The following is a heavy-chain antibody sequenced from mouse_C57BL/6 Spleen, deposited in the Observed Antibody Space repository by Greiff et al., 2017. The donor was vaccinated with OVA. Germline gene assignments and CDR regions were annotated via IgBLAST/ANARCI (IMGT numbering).Heavy chain of an antibody. V-gene: IGHV1-42*01. Sequence: VQLKESGPELVKPGASVKISCKASGYSFTGYYMNWVKQSPEKSLEWIGEINPSTGGTTYNQKFKAKATLTVDKSSSTAYMQLKSLTSEDSAVYYCARPLYDYFYAMDYWGQGTSVTVSS. J-gene: IGHJ4*01. D-gene: IGHD2-4*01. CDR1: GYSFTGYY. CDR3: ARPLYDYFYAMDY. CDR2: INPSTGGT.